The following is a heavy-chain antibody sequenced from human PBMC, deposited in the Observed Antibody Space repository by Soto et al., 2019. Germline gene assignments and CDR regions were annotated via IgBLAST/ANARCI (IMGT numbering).Heavy chain of an antibody. CDR2: ITSSGSST. Sequence: GGSLRLSCAGSGFTLSSYAMNWVRQAPGKGLEWVSVITSSGSSTNYADSVKGRFTISRDNSKNTLYLQMNSLRAEDTAVYYCARELHYYGSGRTTYGMDVWGQGTTVTVSS. CDR3: ARELHYYGSGRTTYGMDV. CDR1: GFTLSSYA. D-gene: IGHD3-10*01. V-gene: IGHV3-23*01. J-gene: IGHJ6*02.